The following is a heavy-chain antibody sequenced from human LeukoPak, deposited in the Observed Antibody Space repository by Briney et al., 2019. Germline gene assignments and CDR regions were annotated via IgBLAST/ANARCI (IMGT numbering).Heavy chain of an antibody. CDR3: ASERSTSGTDSDCYFDL. CDR2: IYHGGST. D-gene: IGHD1-1*01. CDR1: GGSISSYNW. V-gene: IGHV4-4*02. Sequence: SGTLSRTCAVSGGSISSYNWWSWVRQPPGKGLEWIGEIYHGGSTNYNPSLKSRVTISVDKSKNQFSLRLSSVTAADTAVYYCASERSTSGTDSDCYFDLWGRGTLVTVSS. J-gene: IGHJ2*01.